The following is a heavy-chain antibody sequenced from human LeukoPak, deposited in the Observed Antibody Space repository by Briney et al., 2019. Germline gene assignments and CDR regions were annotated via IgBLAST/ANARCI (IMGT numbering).Heavy chain of an antibody. V-gene: IGHV6-1*01. CDR3: AREAWDYDILTGYQYSNWFDP. Sequence: SQTLSLTCAISGDSVSSNSAAWNWIRQSPSRGLEWLGRTYYRSKWYNDYAVSVKSRITINPDTSKNQFSLQLNSVTPEDTAAYYCAREAWDYDILTGYQYSNWFDPWGQGTLVTVSS. D-gene: IGHD3-9*01. J-gene: IGHJ5*02. CDR1: GDSVSSNSAA. CDR2: TYYRSKWYN.